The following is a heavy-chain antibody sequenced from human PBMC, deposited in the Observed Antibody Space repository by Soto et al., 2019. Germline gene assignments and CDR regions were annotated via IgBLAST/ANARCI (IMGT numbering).Heavy chain of an antibody. Sequence: PGGSLRLSCAASGFTFSSYGMHWVRQAPGKGLEWVAVISYDGSNKYYADSVKGRFTISRDNSKNTLYLQMNSLRAEDTAVYYCAKDRPPFVLAYYFDYWGQGTLVTVSS. CDR1: GFTFSSYG. V-gene: IGHV3-30*18. CDR2: ISYDGSNK. CDR3: AKDRPPFVLAYYFDY. D-gene: IGHD2-8*01. J-gene: IGHJ4*02.